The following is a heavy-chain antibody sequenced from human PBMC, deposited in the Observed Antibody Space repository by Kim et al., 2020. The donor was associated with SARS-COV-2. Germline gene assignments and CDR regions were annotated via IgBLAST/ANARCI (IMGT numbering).Heavy chain of an antibody. V-gene: IGHV1-18*01. Sequence: ASVKVSCKASGYTFTSYGISWVRQAPGQGLEWMGWISAYNGNTNYAQKLQGRVTMTTDTSTSTAYMELRSLRSDDTAVYYCARDWHSSSPRGWFDPWGQGALVTVSS. D-gene: IGHD6-6*01. CDR3: ARDWHSSSPRGWFDP. J-gene: IGHJ5*02. CDR2: ISAYNGNT. CDR1: GYTFTSYG.